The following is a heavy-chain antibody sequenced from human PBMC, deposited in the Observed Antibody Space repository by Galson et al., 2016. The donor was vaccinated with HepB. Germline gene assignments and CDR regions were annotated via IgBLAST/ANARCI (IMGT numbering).Heavy chain of an antibody. CDR2: ILPDFGTA. CDR3: ARYCDSLTACRESRFDY. Sequence: SVKVSCKAPGGTFNSYAISWVRQAPGQGLEWMGGILPDFGTANYAQKFQGRLTITADISTNTAYLELSSLRSEDTAVYYCARYCDSLTACRESRFDYWGQGTLVTVSS. D-gene: IGHD3-9*01. CDR1: GGTFNSYA. J-gene: IGHJ4*02. V-gene: IGHV1-69*06.